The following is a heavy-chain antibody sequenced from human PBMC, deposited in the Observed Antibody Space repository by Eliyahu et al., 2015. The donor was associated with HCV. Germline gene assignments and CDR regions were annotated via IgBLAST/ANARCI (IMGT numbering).Heavy chain of an antibody. J-gene: IGHJ5*02. CDR2: IHYSGST. CDR3: ASGGGGIAVTGTGGWFDP. CDR1: GGSITTYY. D-gene: IGHD6-19*01. Sequence: QVQLQESGPGLVKPSETLSLTCTVSGGSITTYYWSWIRXPPGKRLEWIGYIHYSGSTNYNPSLKSRVTISVDTXKNQFSLNLTSVTAADTAMYYCASGGGGIAVTGTGGWFDPWGQGTLVTVSS. V-gene: IGHV4-59*01.